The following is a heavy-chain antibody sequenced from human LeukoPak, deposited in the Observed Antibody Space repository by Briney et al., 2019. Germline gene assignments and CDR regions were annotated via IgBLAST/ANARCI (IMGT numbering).Heavy chain of an antibody. V-gene: IGHV4-39*01. CDR3: ATYYTNYDFWSGYYRGGYYFDY. Sequence: SETLSLTCTVSGGSISSSSYYWGWIRQPPGKGLEWIGSIYYSGSTCYNPSLKSRVTISVDTSKNQFSLKLSSVTAADTAVYYCATYYTNYDFWSGYYRGGYYFDYWGQGTLVTVSS. J-gene: IGHJ4*02. D-gene: IGHD3-3*01. CDR2: IYYSGST. CDR1: GGSISSSSYY.